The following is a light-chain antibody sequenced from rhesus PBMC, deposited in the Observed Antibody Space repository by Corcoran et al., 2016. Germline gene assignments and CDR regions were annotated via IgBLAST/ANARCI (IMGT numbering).Light chain of an antibody. CDR3: LQDYTTPWT. CDR1: QDINKE. Sequence: DIQMTQSPSSLSASVGDRVTVSCRASQDINKELSWYQQKPGKAPTLLIYAASSLQTGVSSRFSGSGAGTDYTITISSLQPEDVATYYCLQDYTTPWTFGQGTKVEIK. V-gene: IGKV1-94*01. CDR2: AAS. J-gene: IGKJ1*01.